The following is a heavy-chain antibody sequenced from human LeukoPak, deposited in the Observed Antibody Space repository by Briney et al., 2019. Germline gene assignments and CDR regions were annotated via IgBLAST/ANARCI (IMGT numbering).Heavy chain of an antibody. CDR2: ISGSGGST. V-gene: IGHV3-23*01. J-gene: IGHJ6*02. D-gene: IGHD6-13*01. Sequence: SGGSLRLSCAASGFTFSSYAMSWVGQAPGKGLEGVSAISGSGGSTYYADSVKGRFTISRDNSKNTLYLQTNSLRAEETAVYYCAKILTDYSSSWYGNYHYYGMDVWGQGTTVTVSS. CDR1: GFTFSSYA. CDR3: AKILTDYSSSWYGNYHYYGMDV.